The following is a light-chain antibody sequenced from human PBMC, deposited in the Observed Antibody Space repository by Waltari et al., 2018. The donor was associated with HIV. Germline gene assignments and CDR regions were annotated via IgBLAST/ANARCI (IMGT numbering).Light chain of an antibody. CDR1: KIRSKS. J-gene: IGLJ1*01. CDR3: QVWDSSALYV. Sequence: SYDLTQTLSVSVALGQTATITCRGTKIRSKSVHWYQQKSGQVPVLVIYKNSNRPSGIPERFSGSNSGTTATLAITGVQAGDEADYYCQVWDSSALYVFGPGTKVTV. V-gene: IGLV3-9*01. CDR2: KNS.